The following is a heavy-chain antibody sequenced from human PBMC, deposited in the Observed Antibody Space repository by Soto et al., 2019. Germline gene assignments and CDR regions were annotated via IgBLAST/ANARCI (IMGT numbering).Heavy chain of an antibody. Sequence: GGSLRLSCAASGFTFSSYAMSWVRQAPGKGLEWVSAISGSGGSTYYADSVKGRFTISRDNSKNTLYLQMNSLRAEDTAVYYCAKDRLYSSGPRDYFDYWGQGTLVTVSS. CDR2: ISGSGGST. CDR3: AKDRLYSSGPRDYFDY. V-gene: IGHV3-23*01. D-gene: IGHD6-19*01. J-gene: IGHJ4*02. CDR1: GFTFSSYA.